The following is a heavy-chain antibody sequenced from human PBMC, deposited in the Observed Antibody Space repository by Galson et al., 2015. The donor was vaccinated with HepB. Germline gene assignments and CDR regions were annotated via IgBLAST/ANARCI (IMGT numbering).Heavy chain of an antibody. Sequence: SLRLSCAASGFTVSGNYMTWVRQAPGKGLEWVSVVYRGGGRYYADFVQGRFTISRDDSKNTLYLQLNSLRVEDTAVYYCARSNEGLGSGDYGGGYFGLWGRGTLVTVSS. J-gene: IGHJ2*01. CDR2: VYRGGGR. CDR3: ARSNEGLGSGDYGGGYFGL. V-gene: IGHV3-66*01. CDR1: GFTVSGNY. D-gene: IGHD4-23*01.